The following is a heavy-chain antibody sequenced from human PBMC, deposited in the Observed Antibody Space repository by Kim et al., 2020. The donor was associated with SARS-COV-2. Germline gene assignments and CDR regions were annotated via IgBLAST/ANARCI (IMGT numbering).Heavy chain of an antibody. V-gene: IGHV3-53*01. CDR1: GFTVSSNY. Sequence: GGSLRLSCAASGFTVSSNYMSWVRQAPGKGLEWVTVIYSGGSTYYADSVKGRFTISRDNSKNTLYLQMNSLRAEDTAVYYCLCGGWYDRFTIIDYWGQGTLVTVSS. J-gene: IGHJ4*02. D-gene: IGHD6-19*01. CDR3: LCGGWYDRFTIIDY. CDR2: IYSGGST.